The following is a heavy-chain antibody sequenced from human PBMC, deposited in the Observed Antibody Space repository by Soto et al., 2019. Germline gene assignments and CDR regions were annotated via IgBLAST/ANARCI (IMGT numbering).Heavy chain of an antibody. CDR1: GIPVSSNY. J-gene: IGHJ6*02. CDR2: LHSGGDT. Sequence: EVQLVESGGGLVQPGGSLRLSCAASGIPVSSNYMTWVRQAPGKGLEWVSVLHSGGDTYYANSVKGRFTISRHDSPSTLFLQMNSLTPADTAVYCCARDGPSYYASRMDVWGQGTTVTVSS. V-gene: IGHV3-53*04. D-gene: IGHD3-10*01. CDR3: ARDGPSYYASRMDV.